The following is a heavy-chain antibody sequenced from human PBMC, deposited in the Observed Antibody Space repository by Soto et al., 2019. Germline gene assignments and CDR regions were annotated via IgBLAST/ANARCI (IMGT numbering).Heavy chain of an antibody. V-gene: IGHV3-30*18. D-gene: IGHD4-17*01. Sequence: QVQLVESGGGVVQPGRSLRLSCAASGFTFSSYGMHWVRQAPGKGLEWVAIISYDGNNKYYADSVQGRFTISRDNSKNTLYLHMNSLRAEDTAVYYCAKATHDYGDHGYYWYGMDVLGQGTTVTVSS. CDR1: GFTFSSYG. J-gene: IGHJ6*02. CDR3: AKATHDYGDHGYYWYGMDV. CDR2: ISYDGNNK.